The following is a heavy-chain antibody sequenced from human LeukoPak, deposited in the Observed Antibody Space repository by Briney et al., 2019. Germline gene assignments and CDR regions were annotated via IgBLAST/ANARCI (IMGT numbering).Heavy chain of an antibody. CDR1: GFTFSSYS. J-gene: IGHJ6*03. CDR3: ARRGGSTSQDYMDV. CDR2: ITSSSSYI. D-gene: IGHD2-2*01. Sequence: GGSLRLSCAASGFTFSSYSMNWVRQAPGKGLEWVSSITSSSSYIYYADSVKGRFTISRDNAKNSLYLQMNSLRAEDTAVYYCARRGGSTSQDYMDVWGKGTTVTVSS. V-gene: IGHV3-21*01.